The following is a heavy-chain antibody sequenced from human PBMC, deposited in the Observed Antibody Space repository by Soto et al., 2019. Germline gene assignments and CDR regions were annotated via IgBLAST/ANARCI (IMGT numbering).Heavy chain of an antibody. D-gene: IGHD6-13*01. Sequence: QVQLQESGPGLVKPSGTLSLTCAVSGGSITSTNWWSWVRQPPGKGLEWIGEIYHSGTTNYNPSLKSRVTISVDKSKSQYSLKVISVTAADTAVYYCAKDRGIGAAGSWGQGALVTVSS. J-gene: IGHJ5*02. CDR1: GGSITSTNW. CDR3: AKDRGIGAAGS. V-gene: IGHV4-4*02. CDR2: IYHSGTT.